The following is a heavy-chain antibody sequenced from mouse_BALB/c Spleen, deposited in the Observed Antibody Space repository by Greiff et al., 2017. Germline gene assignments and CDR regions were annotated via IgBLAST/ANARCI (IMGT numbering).Heavy chain of an antibody. CDR1: GYTFTDYW. Sequence: QVQLQQSGAELVMPGASVKMSCKASGYTFTDYWMHWVKQRPGQGLEWIGAIDTSDSYTSYNQKFKGKATLTVDESSSTAYMQLSSLTSEDSAVYYCARSRGDYWGQGTSVTVSS. J-gene: IGHJ4*01. CDR2: IDTSDSYT. CDR3: ARSRGDY. V-gene: IGHV1-69*01.